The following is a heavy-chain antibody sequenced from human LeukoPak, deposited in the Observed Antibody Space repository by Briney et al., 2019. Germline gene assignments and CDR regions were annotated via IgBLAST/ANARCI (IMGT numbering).Heavy chain of an antibody. CDR2: IYYSGST. J-gene: IGHJ3*02. V-gene: IGHV4-39*01. CDR3: ASGPFDI. CDR1: GGSISSSSYY. Sequence: SETLSLTCTVSGGSISSSSYYWGWIRQPPGKGLEWIGSIYYSGSTYYNPSLKSRVTISVDTSKNQFSLKLSSVTAADTAVYYCASGPFDIWGQGTMVTVSP.